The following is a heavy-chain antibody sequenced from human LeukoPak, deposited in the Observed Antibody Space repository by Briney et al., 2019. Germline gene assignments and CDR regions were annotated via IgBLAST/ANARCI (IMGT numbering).Heavy chain of an antibody. J-gene: IGHJ4*02. CDR3: ARGEGYSSSWYGPNFDY. D-gene: IGHD6-13*01. V-gene: IGHV4-39*07. CDR1: GGSISSSSYY. Sequence: SETLSLTCTVSGGSISSSSYYWGWIRQPPGKGLEWIGSIYYSGSTYYNPSLKSRVTISVDTSKNQFSLKLSSVTAADTAVYYCARGEGYSSSWYGPNFDYWGQGTLVTVSS. CDR2: IYYSGST.